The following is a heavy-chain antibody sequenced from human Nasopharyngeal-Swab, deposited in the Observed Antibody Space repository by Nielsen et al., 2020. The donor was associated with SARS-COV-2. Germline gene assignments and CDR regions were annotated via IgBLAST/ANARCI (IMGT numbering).Heavy chain of an antibody. J-gene: IGHJ6*04. Sequence: GESLKISCAASGFTFSSYWMHWVRQAPGKGLEWVANIKHDETKIYYADSVKGRFTISRDNTKNSLYLQMNSLRAEDTAVYYCVRAMDDWGKGTTVNVSS. CDR1: GFTFSSYW. V-gene: IGHV3-7*04. CDR2: IKHDETKI. CDR3: VRAMDD.